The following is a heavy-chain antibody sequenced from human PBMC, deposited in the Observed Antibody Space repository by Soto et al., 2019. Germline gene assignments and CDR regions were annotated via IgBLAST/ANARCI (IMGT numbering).Heavy chain of an antibody. CDR2: ISYDGSNK. CDR3: AKDGWDSSGWYNYYYYMGV. J-gene: IGHJ6*03. V-gene: IGHV3-30*18. CDR1: GFTFSSYG. D-gene: IGHD6-19*01. Sequence: QVQLVESGGGVVQPGRSLRLSCAASGFTFSSYGMHWVRQAPGKGLEWVAVISYDGSNKYYADSVKGRFTISRDNSKNTLYLQMNRLRAEDTAVYYCAKDGWDSSGWYNYYYYMGVWGKGTTVTVSS.